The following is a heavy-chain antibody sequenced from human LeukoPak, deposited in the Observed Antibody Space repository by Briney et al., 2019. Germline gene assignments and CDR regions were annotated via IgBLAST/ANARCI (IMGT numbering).Heavy chain of an antibody. D-gene: IGHD2-21*02. CDR1: GFTSSSYS. Sequence: PGGSLRLSCATSGFTSSSYSMSWVRQAPGKGLEWVSLISSGDGRTFYADSVKGRFTISRDISKNTLYLQMNSLRAEDTALYYCARESRHCGADCFPLLDCWGQGTLVTVSS. CDR2: ISSGDGRT. J-gene: IGHJ4*02. V-gene: IGHV3-23*01. CDR3: ARESRHCGADCFPLLDC.